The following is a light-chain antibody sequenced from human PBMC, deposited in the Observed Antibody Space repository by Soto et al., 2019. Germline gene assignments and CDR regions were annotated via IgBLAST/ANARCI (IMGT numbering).Light chain of an antibody. J-gene: IGKJ1*01. CDR3: QKYNSAPWT. CDR1: QGISNY. CDR2: VAS. V-gene: IGKV1-27*01. Sequence: DIQMTQSPSSLSASVGDRVTITCRASQGISNYLAWYQQQPGKVPKLLIYVASTLQSGVPSRFSGGGSGTDFTLTISSLQPEDVATYYCQKYNSAPWTFGQGTKVEIK.